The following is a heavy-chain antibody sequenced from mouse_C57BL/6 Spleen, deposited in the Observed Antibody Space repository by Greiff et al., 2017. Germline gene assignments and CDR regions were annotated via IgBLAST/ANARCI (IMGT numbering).Heavy chain of an antibody. Sequence: QVQLQQSGAELARPGASVKLSCKASGYTFTSYGISWVKQRTGQGLEWIGEIYPRSGNTYYNEKFKGKATLTADKSSSTAYMQLSSLTYEDSAVYYCARSNDGLVYFDYWGQGTTLTVSS. CDR1: GYTFTSYG. CDR3: ARSNDGLVYFDY. CDR2: IYPRSGNT. D-gene: IGHD2-3*01. V-gene: IGHV1-81*01. J-gene: IGHJ2*01.